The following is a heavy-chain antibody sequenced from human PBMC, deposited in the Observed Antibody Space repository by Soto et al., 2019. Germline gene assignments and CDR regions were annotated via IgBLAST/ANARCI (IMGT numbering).Heavy chain of an antibody. V-gene: IGHV3-66*01. CDR2: IYSGGST. CDR1: GFTVSSNF. J-gene: IGHJ4*02. Sequence: EVQLVVSGGGLVQPGGSLRLSCAASGFTVSSNFMSWVRQAPGKGLEWVSIIYSGGSTYYADSVKGRFTISRDNSKNPQYLQLTRMRADDTAVYYCASRRNPYGEYDDGVQGTLVTVYS. D-gene: IGHD4-17*01. CDR3: ASRRNPYGEYDD.